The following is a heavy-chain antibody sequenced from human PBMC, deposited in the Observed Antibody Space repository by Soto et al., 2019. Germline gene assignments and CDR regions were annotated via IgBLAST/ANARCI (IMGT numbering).Heavy chain of an antibody. CDR3: ARGGARHYYYDSSGYYSPLDNWFDP. D-gene: IGHD3-22*01. Sequence: PSETLSLTCTVSGGSISSSSYYWGWIRQPPGKGLEWIGSIYYSGSTYYNPSLKSRVTISVDTSKNQFSLKLSSVTAADTAVYYCARGGARHYYYDSSGYYSPLDNWFDPWGQGTLVTVSS. J-gene: IGHJ5*02. CDR2: IYYSGST. CDR1: GGSISSSSYY. V-gene: IGHV4-39*01.